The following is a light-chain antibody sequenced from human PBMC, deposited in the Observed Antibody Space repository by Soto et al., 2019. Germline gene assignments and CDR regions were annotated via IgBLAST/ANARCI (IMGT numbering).Light chain of an antibody. J-gene: IGLJ3*02. V-gene: IGLV1-51*02. CDR2: ENN. Sequence: QSVLTQPPSVSAAPGQKVTISCSRSSSNIGNNYVSWYQQIPGTAPKLLIYENNKRPSGIPDRFSGSKSGTSATLGITGLQTGDEADYYCETWDSSLSAGVFGGGTKLTVL. CDR3: ETWDSSLSAGV. CDR1: SSNIGNNY.